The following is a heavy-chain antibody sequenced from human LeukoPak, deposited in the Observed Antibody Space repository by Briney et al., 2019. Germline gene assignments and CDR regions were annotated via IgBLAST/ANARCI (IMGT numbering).Heavy chain of an antibody. D-gene: IGHD4-17*01. CDR3: ARDRIIYGDYGDAFDI. J-gene: IGHJ3*02. Sequence: PGGSLRLSCAVSGFTFSTYSMNWVRQPPGRGLEWVSSISSSSSYIYYADSLKGRFTISRDNAKNSLYLQMNSLRAEDTAVYFCARDRIIYGDYGDAFDIWGQGTMVTVSS. V-gene: IGHV3-21*01. CDR2: ISSSSSYI. CDR1: GFTFSTYS.